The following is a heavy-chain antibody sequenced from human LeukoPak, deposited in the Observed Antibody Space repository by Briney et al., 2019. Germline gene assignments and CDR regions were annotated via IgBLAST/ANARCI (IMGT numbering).Heavy chain of an antibody. D-gene: IGHD3-16*02. V-gene: IGHV1-2*02. CDR1: GYTFTGYY. CDR3: AREGSPYVWGSYRLFDY. Sequence: ASVKVSCKASGYTFTGYYMHWVRQAPGQGLEWMGWINPNSGGTNYAQKFQGRVTMTRDTSISTAYMELSRLRSDDTAVYYCAREGSPYVWGSYRLFDYWGQGTLVTVSS. J-gene: IGHJ4*02. CDR2: INPNSGGT.